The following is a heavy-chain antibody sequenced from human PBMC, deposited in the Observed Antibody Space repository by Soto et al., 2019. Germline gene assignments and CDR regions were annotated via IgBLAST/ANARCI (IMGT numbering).Heavy chain of an antibody. Sequence: SVKVSCKASGGTFSSYAINWVRQAPGQGLEWMAGIIPILGTPNYAQKFQGRVTITADESTSTAYMELSSLRSEDTAVYYCARDRYDFWRGYLMDYWGQGTLVTVS. CDR2: IIPILGTP. V-gene: IGHV1-69*13. CDR3: ARDRYDFWRGYLMDY. J-gene: IGHJ4*02. CDR1: GGTFSSYA. D-gene: IGHD3-3*01.